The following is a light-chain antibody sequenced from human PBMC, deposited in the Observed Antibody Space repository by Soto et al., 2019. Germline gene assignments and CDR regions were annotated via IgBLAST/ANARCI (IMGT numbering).Light chain of an antibody. CDR2: GAS. Sequence: EIVLTQSPGTLSLSPGERATLSCRARQSVSSSSLAWYQQNPGQAPRLLIYGASSRATGIPDRFSGSGSGTDFTLTISRLEPEDFAVYYCQQYASSYTFGQGTKLEIK. J-gene: IGKJ2*01. CDR1: QSVSSSS. CDR3: QQYASSYT. V-gene: IGKV3-20*01.